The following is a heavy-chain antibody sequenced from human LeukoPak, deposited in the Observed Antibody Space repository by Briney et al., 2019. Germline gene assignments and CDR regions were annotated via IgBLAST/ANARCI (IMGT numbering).Heavy chain of an antibody. CDR2: INPNSGGT. CDR3: ARDPDDSSGYYLDY. CDR1: GYSFTGYY. V-gene: IGHV1-2*02. D-gene: IGHD3-22*01. J-gene: IGHJ4*02. Sequence: ASVKVSCKDSGYSFTGYYMHWVRQAPGQGLEWMGWINPNSGGTNYAQKFQGRVTMTRDTSISTAYMELSRLRSDDTAVYYCARDPDDSSGYYLDYWGQGTLVTVSS.